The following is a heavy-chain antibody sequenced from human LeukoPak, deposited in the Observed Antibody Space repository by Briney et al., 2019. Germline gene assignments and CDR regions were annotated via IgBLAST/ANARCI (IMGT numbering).Heavy chain of an antibody. CDR1: GGSFSGYY. D-gene: IGHD3-22*01. Sequence: SETLSLTCAVYGGSFSGYYWSWIRQPPGKGLEWIGEINHSGSTNYNPSLKSRVTISVDTSKNQFSLKLSSVTAADTAVYYCARVGREYYYDSSGYWFDPWGQGTLVTVSS. V-gene: IGHV4-34*01. CDR3: ARVGREYYYDSSGYWFDP. CDR2: INHSGST. J-gene: IGHJ5*02.